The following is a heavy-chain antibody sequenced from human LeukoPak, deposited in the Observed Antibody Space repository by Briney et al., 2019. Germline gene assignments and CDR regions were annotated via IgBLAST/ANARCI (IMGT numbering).Heavy chain of an antibody. D-gene: IGHD3-10*01. CDR1: GFTFSTYS. J-gene: IGHJ3*02. CDR2: IATSSDYI. CDR3: ARGRSITILRGVAISDGFDI. V-gene: IGHV3-21*06. Sequence: PGGSLRLSCAASGFTFSTYSMNWVRQAPGKGLEWVSSIATSSDYIYYAGSPKGRFTISRDNAKNSLYLHMNSLRPDDTAVYYCARGRSITILRGVAISDGFDIWGQGTKVTVS.